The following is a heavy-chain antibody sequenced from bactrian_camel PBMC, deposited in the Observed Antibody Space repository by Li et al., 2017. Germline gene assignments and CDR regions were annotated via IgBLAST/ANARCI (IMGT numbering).Heavy chain of an antibody. CDR3: AAYRYCSASSYTMSNY. CDR1: GFTFATAE. CDR2: ISSDGTG. J-gene: IGHJ4*01. V-gene: IGHV3S55*01. Sequence: QLVESGGGSVQAGETLRLSCTASGFTFATAEMGWYRQAPGKKREKVSSISSDGTGGYADFVKGRFTISQDSAKNTLYLQMNSLKTEDTAVYYCAAYRYCSASSYTMSNYWGQGTQVTVS. D-gene: IGHD3*01.